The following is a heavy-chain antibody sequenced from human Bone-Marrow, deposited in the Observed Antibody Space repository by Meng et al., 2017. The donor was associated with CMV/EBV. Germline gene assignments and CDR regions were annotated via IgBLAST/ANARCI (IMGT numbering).Heavy chain of an antibody. CDR2: ISAYTGNT. V-gene: IGHV1-18*01. J-gene: IGHJ4*02. CDR1: GYTFTSYG. CDR3: ARFSLGGSDY. Sequence: QVHLRQSGAEVKTPGASVKASCKAAGYTFTSYGISWVRQAPGQGVEWMGWISAYTGNTNYAQMLKGRVTMTTDTSTSTAYMELRSLRSDDTAVYYGARFSLGGSDYWGQGTLVTVSS. D-gene: IGHD3-16*01.